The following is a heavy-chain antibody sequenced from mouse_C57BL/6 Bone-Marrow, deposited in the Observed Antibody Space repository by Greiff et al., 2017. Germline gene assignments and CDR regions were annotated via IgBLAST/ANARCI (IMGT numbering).Heavy chain of an antibody. J-gene: IGHJ3*01. V-gene: IGHV14-3*01. CDR2: IDPANGNT. D-gene: IGHD2-5*01. CDR1: GFNIKNTY. Sequence: EVMLVESVAELVRPGASVKLSCTASGFNIKNTYMHWVKQRPEQGLEWIGRIDPANGNTKYAPKFQGKATITADTSSNTAYLQLSSLTSEDTAIDYSYYSNYRFAYWGQGTLVTVSA. CDR3: YYSNYRFAY.